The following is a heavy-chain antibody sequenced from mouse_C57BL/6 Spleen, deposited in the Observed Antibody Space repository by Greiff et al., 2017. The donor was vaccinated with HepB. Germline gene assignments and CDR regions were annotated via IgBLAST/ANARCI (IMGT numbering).Heavy chain of an antibody. CDR3: ARRGTTVVATEGYFDV. CDR1: GYAFSSSW. D-gene: IGHD1-1*01. V-gene: IGHV1-82*01. CDR2: IYPGDGDT. J-gene: IGHJ1*03. Sequence: LVESGPELVKPGASVKISCKASGYAFSSSWMNWVKPRPGKGLEWIGRIYPGDGDTNYNGKFKGKATLTADKSSSTAYMQLSSLTSEDSAVYFCARRGTTVVATEGYFDVWGTGTTVTVSS.